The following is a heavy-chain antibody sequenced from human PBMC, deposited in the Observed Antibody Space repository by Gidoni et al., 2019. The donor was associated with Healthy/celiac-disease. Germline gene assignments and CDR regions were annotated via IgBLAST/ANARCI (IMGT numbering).Heavy chain of an antibody. V-gene: IGHV1-69*06. Sequence: TFSSYAISWVRQAPGQGLEWMGGIIPIFGTANYAQTFQGRVTNTADKSTSTAYMELSSLRSEDTAVYDCARRGVYCSGGSCYGEYYYYGMDVWGQGTTVTVSS. J-gene: IGHJ6*02. CDR3: ARRGVYCSGGSCYGEYYYYGMDV. D-gene: IGHD2-15*01. CDR1: TFSSYA. CDR2: IIPIFGTA.